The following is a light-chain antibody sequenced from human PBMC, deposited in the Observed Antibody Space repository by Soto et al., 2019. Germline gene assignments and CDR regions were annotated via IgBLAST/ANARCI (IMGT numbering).Light chain of an antibody. V-gene: IGKV1-5*03. CDR2: KAS. J-gene: IGKJ4*01. Sequence: DIQMTQSPSTLSASVGDRVTITCRASQSISNSLAWYQQKPGKAPNLLIYKASSLESGVPSRFSGSGSGTEFTLTISSLQPAEFATYYCRQYVSYPVTFGGGTKVEMK. CDR3: RQYVSYPVT. CDR1: QSISNS.